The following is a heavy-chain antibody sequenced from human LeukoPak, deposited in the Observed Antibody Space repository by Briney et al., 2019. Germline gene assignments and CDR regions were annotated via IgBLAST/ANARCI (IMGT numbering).Heavy chain of an antibody. V-gene: IGHV4-59*01. Sequence: SETLSLTCTVSGGSIRSYYWSWIRQPPGKGLEWIGYIYYSGSTNYNPSLKSRVTISVDTSKNQFSLKLSSVTAADTAVYYCARDDSAAGGLYGMDVWGQGTTVTVSS. J-gene: IGHJ6*02. CDR1: GGSIRSYY. CDR3: ARDDSAAGGLYGMDV. CDR2: IYYSGST. D-gene: IGHD6-13*01.